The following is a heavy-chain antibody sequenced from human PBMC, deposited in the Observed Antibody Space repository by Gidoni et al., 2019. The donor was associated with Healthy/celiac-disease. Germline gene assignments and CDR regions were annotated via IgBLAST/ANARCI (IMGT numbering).Heavy chain of an antibody. CDR3: ARASYGADY. V-gene: IGHV1-2*06. J-gene: IGHJ4*02. CDR2: INPNSGGT. D-gene: IGHD3-10*01. CDR1: GYTFTGYY. Sequence: VQLVQSGAEMKKPGASVKIYCKAYGYTFTGYYMHWLRQAPGQGREWMGRINPNSGGTNYAQMFQSRVTMTRDTSISTAYMELSRLRSDDTAVYYCARASYGADYWGQGTLVTVSS.